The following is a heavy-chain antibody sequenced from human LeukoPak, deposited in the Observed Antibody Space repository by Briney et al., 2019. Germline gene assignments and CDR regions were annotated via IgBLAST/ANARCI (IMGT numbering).Heavy chain of an antibody. J-gene: IGHJ4*02. CDR2: IYYSGST. CDR1: GGCISSYY. D-gene: IGHD2-8*01. Sequence: PSETLSLTCTVSGGCISSYYWSWIRQPPGKGLEWIGYIYYSGSTNYNPSLKSRVTISVDTSKNQFSLKLSSVTAADTAVYYCTRTNKRAHYFDYWGQGTLVTVSS. V-gene: IGHV4-59*01. CDR3: TRTNKRAHYFDY.